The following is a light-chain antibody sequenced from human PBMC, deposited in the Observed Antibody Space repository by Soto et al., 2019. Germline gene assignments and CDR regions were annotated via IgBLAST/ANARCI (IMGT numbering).Light chain of an antibody. CDR3: AAWDDRLTDVR. CDR1: SSNIGSNI. Sequence: QAVVTQPASVSGTPGQRVTISCSGGSSNIGSNIVSWYQLLPGTAPKLLISNNNQRPSGVPDRFSGSKSGTSASLAISGLQSEDEADYYCAAWDDRLTDVRFGGGTQLTVL. CDR2: NNN. J-gene: IGLJ2*01. V-gene: IGLV1-44*01.